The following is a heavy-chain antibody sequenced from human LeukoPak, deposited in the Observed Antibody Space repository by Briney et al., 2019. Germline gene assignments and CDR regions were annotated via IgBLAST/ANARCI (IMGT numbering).Heavy chain of an antibody. V-gene: IGHV4-59*01. CDR3: ARGEAGTTTDFDY. J-gene: IGHJ4*02. Sequence: SETLSLTCAVYGGSFSGYYWSWVRQPPGKGLEWIVYIYYSGSTNYNPALKSRVTLSLDTSKNQFSLKLSSVSAADTAVYYCARGEAGTTTDFDYWGQGTLVTVSS. CDR2: IYYSGST. D-gene: IGHD1-26*01. CDR1: GGSFSGYY.